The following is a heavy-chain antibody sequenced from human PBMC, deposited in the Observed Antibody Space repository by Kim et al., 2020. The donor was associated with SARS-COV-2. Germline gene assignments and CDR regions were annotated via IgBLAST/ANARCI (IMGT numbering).Heavy chain of an antibody. CDR1: GFIFSSYA. J-gene: IGHJ4*02. D-gene: IGHD3-22*01. CDR2: ISYDGSNK. Sequence: GGSLRLSCAASGFIFSSYAMHWVRQAPGKGLEWVAVISYDGSNKYADSVKGRFTISRDNSKNTVSLQMNSLRTEDTAMYYCARDPEVVALYERFFDYWGQGSLVTVSS. V-gene: IGHV3-30*04. CDR3: ARDPEVVALYERFFDY.